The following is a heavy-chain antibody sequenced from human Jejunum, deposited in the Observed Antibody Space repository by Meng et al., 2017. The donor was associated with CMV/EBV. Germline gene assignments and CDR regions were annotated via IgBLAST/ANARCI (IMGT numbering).Heavy chain of an antibody. J-gene: IGHJ5*02. D-gene: IGHD2-2*01. CDR1: GFTVSSSY. CDR2: LYSGGTT. Sequence: EVQLVESGGGLVQPGESLRLSCAASGFTVSSSYMSWVRQAPGKGLEWVSALYSGGTTYYADSVRGRFAISADNSKNTLYLQMDGLRAEDTAVYYCARQVSSSSTYVSWGQGPLVTVSS. CDR3: ARQVSSSSTYVS. V-gene: IGHV3-66*04.